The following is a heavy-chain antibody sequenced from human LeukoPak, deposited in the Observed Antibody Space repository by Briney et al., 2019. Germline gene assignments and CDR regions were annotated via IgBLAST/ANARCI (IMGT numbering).Heavy chain of an antibody. J-gene: IGHJ3*02. CDR1: GFTFSNYT. Sequence: GGSLRLSCAASGFTFSNYTMNWVRQAPGKGLEWVSSISRSSSYRYYADSVKGRFTISRDNAKNSLYLQMNSLGAEDTALYYCARETYYYDSRDAFHIWGQGTMVTVSS. CDR3: ARETYYYDSRDAFHI. V-gene: IGHV3-21*01. CDR2: ISRSSSYR. D-gene: IGHD3-22*01.